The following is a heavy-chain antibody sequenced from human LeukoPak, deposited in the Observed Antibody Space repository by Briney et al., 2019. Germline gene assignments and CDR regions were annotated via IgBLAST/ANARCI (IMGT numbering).Heavy chain of an antibody. Sequence: GGSLRLSCAASGFTFSSHWMHWVRQAPGKGLVWVSAISGSGGSTYYADSVKGRFTISRDNSKNTLYLQMNSLRAEDTAVYYCAKRSPITMVRGVIPWGQGTLVTVSS. CDR3: AKRSPITMVRGVIP. CDR1: GFTFSSHW. V-gene: IGHV3-23*01. CDR2: ISGSGGST. J-gene: IGHJ5*02. D-gene: IGHD3-10*01.